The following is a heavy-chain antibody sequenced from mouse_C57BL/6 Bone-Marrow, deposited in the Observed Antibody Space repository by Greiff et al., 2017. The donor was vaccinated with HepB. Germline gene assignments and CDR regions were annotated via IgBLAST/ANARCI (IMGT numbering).Heavy chain of an antibody. CDR2: ISDGGSYT. Sequence: EVQGVESGGGLVKPGGSLKLPCAASGFTFSSYATSWVRQTPEKRLEWVATISDGGSYTYYPDNVKGRFTISRDNAKNNLYLQMSHLKSEDTAMYYCARYGNYVFDYWGQGTTLTVSS. D-gene: IGHD2-1*01. CDR3: ARYGNYVFDY. CDR1: GFTFSSYA. J-gene: IGHJ2*01. V-gene: IGHV5-4*01.